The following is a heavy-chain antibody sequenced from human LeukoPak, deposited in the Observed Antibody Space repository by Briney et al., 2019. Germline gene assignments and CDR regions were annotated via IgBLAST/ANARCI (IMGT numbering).Heavy chain of an antibody. D-gene: IGHD3-22*01. CDR2: VFYSGST. V-gene: IGHV4-59*01. Sequence: SETLSLTCTVSDDSIKNYFWTWIRQSSGKGLEWIGYVFYSGSTSYNPSLRSRLTMSVDMSKSQFSLNLKSVTAADTAVYYCARGTRRYYDGSGYYYGEFDYWGQGILVTVSS. J-gene: IGHJ4*02. CDR1: DDSIKNYF. CDR3: ARGTRRYYDGSGYYYGEFDY.